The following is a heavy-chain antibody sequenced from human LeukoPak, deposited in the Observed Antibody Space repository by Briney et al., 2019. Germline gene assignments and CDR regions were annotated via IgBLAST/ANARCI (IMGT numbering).Heavy chain of an antibody. CDR1: GFTFSSYA. D-gene: IGHD3-22*01. V-gene: IGHV3-23*01. CDR2: ISGSGGST. CDR3: AKTLTYYYDSSGYPVH. J-gene: IGHJ4*02. Sequence: GGSLRLSCAASGFTFSSYAMSWVRQAPGKGLEWVSAISGSGGSTYYADSVKGRFTISRDNSKNTLYLQMNSLRAEDTAVYYCAKTLTYYYDSSGYPVHWGQGTLVIVSS.